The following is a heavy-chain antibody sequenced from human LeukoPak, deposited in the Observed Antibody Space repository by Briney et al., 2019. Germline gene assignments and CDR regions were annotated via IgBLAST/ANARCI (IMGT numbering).Heavy chain of an antibody. CDR1: GFIFYSYA. J-gene: IGHJ4*02. CDR3: ARVRLDRAGRYMVRGGFDY. CDR2: ITSNGGST. D-gene: IGHD3-10*01. V-gene: IGHV3-64*02. Sequence: GGSLRLSCAGSGFIFYSYAMHWVRQAPGRGLEYVSAITSNGGSTFYADSVKGRFTISRDNSKNTLYLQMGSLRAEDTAVYYCARVRLDRAGRYMVRGGFDYWGQGTLVTVSS.